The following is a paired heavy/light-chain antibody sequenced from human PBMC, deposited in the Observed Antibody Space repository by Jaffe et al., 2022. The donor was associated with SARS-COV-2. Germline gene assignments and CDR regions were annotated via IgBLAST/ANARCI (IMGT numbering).Heavy chain of an antibody. V-gene: IGHV3-7*01. Sequence: EVQLVESGGGLVQPGGSLRLSCIASGFTFTKYYMTWVRQAPGKGLEWVANIHRDGTEKQYVDSVRGRFTISRDDTKNSVYLQMDNLSAEDTAVYYCATCFNVADDGFDMWGQGTMVTVSP. D-gene: IGHD2-21*01. CDR2: IHRDGTEK. J-gene: IGHJ3*02. CDR3: ATCFNVADDGFDM. CDR1: GFTFTKYY.
Light chain of an antibody. CDR1: SSNVGSRT. V-gene: IGLV1-44*01. J-gene: IGLJ2*01. CDR2: YNN. CDR3: AAWDGRLRGPV. Sequence: QSVLTQPPSASGAPGQGVTISCSGSSSNVGSRTVNWYQQLPGTAPKLLIYYNNQRPSGVPDRFSGSKSGTSASLAISGLQSDDEADYYCAAWDGRLRGPVFGGGTKLTVL.